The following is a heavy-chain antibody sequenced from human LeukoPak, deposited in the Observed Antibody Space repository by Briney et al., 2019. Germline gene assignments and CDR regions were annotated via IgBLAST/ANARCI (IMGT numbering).Heavy chain of an antibody. Sequence: ASVKVSCKVSGYTLTELSMHWVRQAPGQGLEWMGIINPSGGSTSYAQKFQGRVTMTRDTSTSTVYMELSSLRSEDTAVYYCARAGTIAAAAHFDYWGQGTLVTVSS. D-gene: IGHD6-13*01. J-gene: IGHJ4*02. V-gene: IGHV1-46*01. CDR1: GYTLTELS. CDR3: ARAGTIAAAAHFDY. CDR2: INPSGGST.